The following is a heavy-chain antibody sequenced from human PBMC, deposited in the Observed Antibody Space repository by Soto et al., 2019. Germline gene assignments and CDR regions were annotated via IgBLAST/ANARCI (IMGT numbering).Heavy chain of an antibody. CDR1: GGSISSYY. V-gene: IGHV4-59*08. J-gene: IGHJ4*02. CDR2: IYSSGST. CDR3: ARRPIAALFAY. D-gene: IGHD6-13*01. Sequence: QVQLQESAPGLVKPSETMSLMCTVSGGSISSYYWSWIRQPPGKGLEWIEYIYSSGSTNYNPALKGRATLSVDTSKNPCSLKMRSVTAADTAVYYCARRPIAALFAYSGQGTLGIVTS.